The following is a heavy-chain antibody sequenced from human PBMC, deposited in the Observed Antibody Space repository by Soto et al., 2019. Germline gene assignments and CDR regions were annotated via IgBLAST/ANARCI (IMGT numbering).Heavy chain of an antibody. CDR2: IYYSGST. V-gene: IGHV4-39*01. J-gene: IGHJ6*02. CDR3: ARRGDGYNYYYYYGMDV. CDR1: GGSISSSSYY. D-gene: IGHD5-12*01. Sequence: KTSETLSLTCTVSGGSISSSSYYWGWIRQPPGKGLEWIGSIYYSGSTYYNPSLKSRVTISVDTSKNQFSLKLSSVTAADTAVYYCARRGDGYNYYYYYGMDVWGQGTTVTVSS.